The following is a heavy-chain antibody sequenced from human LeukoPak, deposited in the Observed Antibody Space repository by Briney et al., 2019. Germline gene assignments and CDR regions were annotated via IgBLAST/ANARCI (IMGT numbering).Heavy chain of an antibody. CDR2: IYSDYSGGST. CDR3: ARGTVTATDY. D-gene: IGHD4-17*01. J-gene: IGHJ4*02. CDR1: GFSVSSNY. V-gene: IGHV3-53*01. Sequence: PGGSLLRSCAASGFSVSSNYMTWVRQAPGKGLEWVSIIYSDYSGGSTYYADSVKGRFTISRDNSKNMLYLQMNSLRAEDTAVYSCARGTVTATDYWGQGARVTVSS.